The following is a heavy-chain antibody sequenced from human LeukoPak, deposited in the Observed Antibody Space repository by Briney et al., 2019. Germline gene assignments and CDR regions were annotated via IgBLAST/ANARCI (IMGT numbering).Heavy chain of an antibody. CDR3: ARSYGYSGYVFDY. Sequence: SETLSLTCTVSGDSISGHYWGWIRQPPGKGLEWIGYIYYIGSTNYNPSLKSRVTISVDTSKNQFSLKLSSVTAADTAVYYCARSYGYSGYVFDYWGQGTLVTVSS. CDR1: GDSISGHY. CDR2: IYYIGST. J-gene: IGHJ4*02. D-gene: IGHD5-12*01. V-gene: IGHV4-59*11.